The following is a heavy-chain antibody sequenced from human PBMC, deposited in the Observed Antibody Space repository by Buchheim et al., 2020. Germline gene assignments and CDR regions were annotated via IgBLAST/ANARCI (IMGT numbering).Heavy chain of an antibody. Sequence: QLQLQESGPGLVKPSETLSLTCTVSGGSISSATYYWGWIRQPPGKGLEWIGTIYYSGTTYYNPSLKSRVTVSVDTSKNQFSLKVNSLTAADTAVYYCARGETTKWYFDLWGRGTL. CDR2: IYYSGTT. V-gene: IGHV4-39*07. CDR3: ARGETTKWYFDL. CDR1: GGSISSATYY. J-gene: IGHJ2*01. D-gene: IGHD4-17*01.